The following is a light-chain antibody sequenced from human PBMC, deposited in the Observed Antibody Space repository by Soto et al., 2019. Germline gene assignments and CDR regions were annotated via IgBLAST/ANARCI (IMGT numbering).Light chain of an antibody. J-gene: IGLJ2*01. CDR3: GSYTTGSPAI. V-gene: IGLV2-14*03. CDR1: SSDVGGYNS. Sequence: QSALTQPASVSASPGQSITISCTGTSSDVGGYNSVSWYQQHPGKAPKLLIYDVSDRPSGVSDRFSGSKSGNTASLTISGLQLEDAADYYCGSYTTGSPAIFGGGTKVTVL. CDR2: DVS.